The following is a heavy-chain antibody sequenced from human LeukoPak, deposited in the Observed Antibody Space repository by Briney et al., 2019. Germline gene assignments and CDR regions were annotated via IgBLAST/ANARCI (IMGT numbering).Heavy chain of an antibody. CDR3: ARGYCSGGSCYGGHDY. Sequence: SETLSLTCTVSGGSISSSSYYWGWIRQPPGKGLEWIGSIHYSGSTNYNPSLKSRVTISVDMSKNQFSLKLSSVTAADTAVYYCARGYCSGGSCYGGHDYWGQGTLVTVSS. CDR1: GGSISSSSYY. CDR2: IHYSGST. J-gene: IGHJ4*02. V-gene: IGHV4-39*07. D-gene: IGHD2-15*01.